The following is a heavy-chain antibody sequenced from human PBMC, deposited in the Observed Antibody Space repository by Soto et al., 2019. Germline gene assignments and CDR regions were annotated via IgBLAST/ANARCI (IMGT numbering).Heavy chain of an antibody. CDR1: GFIFGAHA. CDR2: ISGSGGST. Sequence: GGSLRLSCAASGFIFGAHAMSWVRQAPGKGLEWVSTISGSGGSTYYADSVKGRFTISRDNSKNTLYLQMNSLRAEDTAVYYCAKDQGSSWYEIDYWGQGTLVTVS. J-gene: IGHJ4*02. D-gene: IGHD6-13*01. V-gene: IGHV3-23*01. CDR3: AKDQGSSWYEIDY.